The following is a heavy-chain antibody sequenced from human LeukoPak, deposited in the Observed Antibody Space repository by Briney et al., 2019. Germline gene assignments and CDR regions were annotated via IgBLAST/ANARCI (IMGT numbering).Heavy chain of an antibody. J-gene: IGHJ4*02. Sequence: GGSLRLSCAASGFTFSHFWMHWVRQVPGKGLVWVSRITSDGSVTTYADSVKGRFTISRDNAKNAVYLQMNSLRVEDTAVYYCARPLGMSCNPSFDYWGQGTLVTVSS. CDR3: ARPLGMSCNPSFDY. D-gene: IGHD2-15*01. CDR2: ITSDGSVT. CDR1: GFTFSHFW. V-gene: IGHV3-74*01.